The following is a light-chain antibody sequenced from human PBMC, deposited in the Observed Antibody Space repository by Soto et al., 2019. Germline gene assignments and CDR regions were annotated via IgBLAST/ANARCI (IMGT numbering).Light chain of an antibody. CDR1: QGISSW. J-gene: IGKJ1*01. V-gene: IGKV1-5*03. Sequence: DIQMTQSPSSLSASVGDRVTITCRGSQGISSWLAWYQQKPGKAPRLLIYKASSLASGVPSRFGGSGSGTEFTLTISSLQPDDFATYYCQQYKTFGQGTRVEIK. CDR3: QQYKT. CDR2: KAS.